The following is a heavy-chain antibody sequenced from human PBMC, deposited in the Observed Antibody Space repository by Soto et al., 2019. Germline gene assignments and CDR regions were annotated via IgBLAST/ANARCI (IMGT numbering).Heavy chain of an antibody. CDR1: GFTFSSYW. CDR2: INSDGSST. J-gene: IGHJ3*02. CDR3: ARDAGVVSAFDI. Sequence: GGSLRLSCAASGFTFSSYWMHWVHQAPGKGLVWVSRINSDGSSTSYADSVKGRSTISRDNAKNTLYLQMNSLRAEDTAVYYCARDAGVVSAFDIWGQGTMVTVSS. V-gene: IGHV3-74*01. D-gene: IGHD2-21*01.